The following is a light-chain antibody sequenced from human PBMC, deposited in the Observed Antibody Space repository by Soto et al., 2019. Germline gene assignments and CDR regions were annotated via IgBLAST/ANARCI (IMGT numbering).Light chain of an antibody. V-gene: IGLV2-14*01. Sequence: QSVLTQPASVSGSPGQSITISCTGTSSDVGGYNYVSWYQQYRGKAPKVMIYEVTNRPSGVSNRFSGSKSGNTASLTISGLQAEDEADYYCSSYTSSNTLIFGGGTKVTVL. CDR1: SSDVGGYNY. CDR2: EVT. J-gene: IGLJ2*01. CDR3: SSYTSSNTLI.